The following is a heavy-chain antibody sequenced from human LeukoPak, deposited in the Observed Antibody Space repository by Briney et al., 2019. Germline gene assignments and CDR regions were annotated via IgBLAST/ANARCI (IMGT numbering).Heavy chain of an antibody. CDR2: ISAYNGNT. Sequence: ASVTVSFTASGYTFFSYGISWVRQAPGQGLEWMGWISAYNGNTIYAQKLQGRVTMTTDTSTSTAYMDLRSLRSDDTAVYYCARSLGATGDYWGQGTLVTVSS. CDR1: GYTFFSYG. CDR3: ARSLGATGDY. D-gene: IGHD1-26*01. J-gene: IGHJ4*02. V-gene: IGHV1-18*01.